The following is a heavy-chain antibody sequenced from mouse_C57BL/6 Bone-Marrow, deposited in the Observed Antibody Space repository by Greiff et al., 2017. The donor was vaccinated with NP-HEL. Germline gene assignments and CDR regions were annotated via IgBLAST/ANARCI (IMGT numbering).Heavy chain of an antibody. J-gene: IGHJ3*01. V-gene: IGHV1-64*01. D-gene: IGHD2-1*01. Sequence: QVQLKQPGAELVKPGASVKLSCKASGYTFTSYWMHWVKQRPGQGLEWIGMIHPNSGSTNYNEKFKSKATLTVDKSSSTAYMQRSSLTSEDSAVYYCAGGLYGNLAWFAYWGQGTLVTVSA. CDR1: GYTFTSYW. CDR2: IHPNSGST. CDR3: AGGLYGNLAWFAY.